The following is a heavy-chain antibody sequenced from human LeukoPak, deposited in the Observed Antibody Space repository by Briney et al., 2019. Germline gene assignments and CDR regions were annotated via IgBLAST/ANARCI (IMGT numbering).Heavy chain of an antibody. D-gene: IGHD2-2*01. J-gene: IGHJ4*02. Sequence: ASVKVSCKASGYTFTSYGISWVRQAPGQGLEWMGWISAYNGNTNYAQKLQGRVTMTTDTSTSTAYMELRSLRSDDTAVYYCARGGLSRDIVVALPRDYWGQGTLVTVSP. CDR1: GYTFTSYG. V-gene: IGHV1-18*01. CDR2: ISAYNGNT. CDR3: ARGGLSRDIVVALPRDY.